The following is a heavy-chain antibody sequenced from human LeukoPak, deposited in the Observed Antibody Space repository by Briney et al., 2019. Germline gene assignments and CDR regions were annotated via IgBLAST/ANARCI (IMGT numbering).Heavy chain of an antibody. Sequence: SETLSLTCTVSGGSISSYYWSWIRQPPGKGLVWIGYIYYSGSTNYNPSLKSRVTISVDTSKNQFSLKLSSVTAADTAVYYCARDKWGRTNSDWFDPWGQGTLVTVSS. CDR1: GGSISSYY. CDR3: ARDKWGRTNSDWFDP. CDR2: IYYSGST. V-gene: IGHV4-59*08. D-gene: IGHD7-27*01. J-gene: IGHJ5*02.